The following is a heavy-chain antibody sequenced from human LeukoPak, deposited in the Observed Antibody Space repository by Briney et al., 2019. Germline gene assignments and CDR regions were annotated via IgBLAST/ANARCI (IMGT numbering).Heavy chain of an antibody. Sequence: PSETLSLTCTVSGGSIRSSYYYWGWIRQPPGKGLEWIGSIYDSGSTYYNPSLKSRVTISVDTSKNQFSLKLNSVTAADTAVYYCARRIRFSSGWYTDWGQGTLVTVSS. CDR2: IYDSGST. CDR3: ARRIRFSSGWYTD. CDR1: GGSIRSSYYY. V-gene: IGHV4-39*01. J-gene: IGHJ4*02. D-gene: IGHD6-19*01.